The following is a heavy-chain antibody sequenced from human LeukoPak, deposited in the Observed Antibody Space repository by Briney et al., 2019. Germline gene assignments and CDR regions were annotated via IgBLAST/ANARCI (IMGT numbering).Heavy chain of an antibody. D-gene: IGHD4-23*01. CDR1: GFTFSSYT. J-gene: IGHJ4*02. Sequence: GGSLRLSCAASGFTFSSYTMNWVRQAPGKGLEWVSSISSSSTYIYYAVSVKGRFTISRDNAKNSLYLQMNSLRAEDTAVYYCAKDIYGGSWPNDYWGQGTLVTVSS. CDR3: AKDIYGGSWPNDY. V-gene: IGHV3-21*01. CDR2: ISSSSTYI.